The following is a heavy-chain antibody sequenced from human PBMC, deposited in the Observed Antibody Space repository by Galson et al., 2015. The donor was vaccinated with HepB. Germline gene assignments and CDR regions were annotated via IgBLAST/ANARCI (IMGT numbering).Heavy chain of an antibody. Sequence: ETLSLTCTVSGGSISSVYWSWIRQPPGKGLEWIGYIYYSGSTYYNPSLKSRVTISIDTSKNQFSLKLSSVTAADTAVYYCARDPPTKRWLRVLGFDYWGQGTLVTVSS. V-gene: IGHV4-59*12. CDR1: GGSISSVY. CDR3: ARDPPTKRWLRVLGFDY. CDR2: IYYSGST. D-gene: IGHD5-24*01. J-gene: IGHJ4*02.